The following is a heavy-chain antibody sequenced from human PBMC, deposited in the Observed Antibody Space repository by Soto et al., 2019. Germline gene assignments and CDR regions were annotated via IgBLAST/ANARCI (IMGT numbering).Heavy chain of an antibody. CDR1: GYTLTSYP. D-gene: IGHD3-16*01. J-gene: IGHJ6*02. V-gene: IGHV1-3*01. Sequence: QVQLVQSGAEVKKPGASVKVSCKASGYTLTSYPMHWVRLAPGQRPEWMGWINGGNGNTKYSQKFQGRVTITRDTSASTAYMELSSLRSEDTAVYYCARVGYYYGMDVWGQGTTVTVSS. CDR2: INGGNGNT. CDR3: ARVGYYYGMDV.